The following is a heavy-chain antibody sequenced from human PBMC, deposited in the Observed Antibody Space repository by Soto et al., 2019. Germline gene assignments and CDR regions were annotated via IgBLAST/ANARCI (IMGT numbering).Heavy chain of an antibody. Sequence: QVQLVQSGAEVKKPGASVKVSCKASGYTFITYFMHWVRQAPGQGLEWVGVINPSRGTTTYAQQYKHRDHRTSDQYTRTVALEPSSLRSEGTVMYYCARSYISSPYWFERWGQGALVTGSS. CDR2: INPSRGTT. CDR1: GYTFITYF. D-gene: IGHD6-6*01. J-gene: IGHJ5*02. CDR3: ARSYISSPYWFER. V-gene: IGHV1-46*01.